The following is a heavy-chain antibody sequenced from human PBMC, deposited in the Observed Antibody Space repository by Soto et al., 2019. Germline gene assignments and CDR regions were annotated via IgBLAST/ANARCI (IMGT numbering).Heavy chain of an antibody. D-gene: IGHD6-13*01. CDR3: PRHGVREWHSTTWVGSIDS. J-gene: IGHJ4*02. CDR2: VYYSGNT. Sequence: SETLSLTCTVSGGSVSSNSYYWDWIRQPPGKGLEWIASVYYSGNTHYNPSLQSRVTISVDTSENQFSLRLTSVTAADPAVYFCPRHGVREWHSTTWVGSIDSGGLGGLFTVS. CDR1: GGSVSSNSYY. V-gene: IGHV4-39*01.